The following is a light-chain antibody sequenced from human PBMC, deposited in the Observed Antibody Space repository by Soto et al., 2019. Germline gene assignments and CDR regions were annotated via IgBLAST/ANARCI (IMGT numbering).Light chain of an antibody. J-gene: IGKJ3*01. CDR2: CAS. Sequence: EVVMTQSPATLSVSPGERVTLSCRASESVHRNLAWYQQKPGQGPSLLIYCASTRATGVPDRFTGSGSGTEFTLTISSLQSEDFGVYHCQHYSNWPPTFGPGTKVEIK. CDR1: ESVHRN. CDR3: QHYSNWPPT. V-gene: IGKV3-15*01.